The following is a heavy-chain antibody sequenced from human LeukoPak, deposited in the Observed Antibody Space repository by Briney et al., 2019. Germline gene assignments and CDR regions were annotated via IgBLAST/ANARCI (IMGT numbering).Heavy chain of an antibody. D-gene: IGHD1-1*01. CDR3: ALIGGLEPNPALDY. CDR2: ISSSSSYI. CDR1: GFTFSSYS. Sequence: GGSLRLSCAASGFTFSSYSMNWVRQGPGKGLEWVSSISSSSSYIYYADSVKGRFTISRDNAKNSLYLQMNSLRAEDTAVYYCALIGGLEPNPALDYWGQGTLVTVSS. V-gene: IGHV3-21*01. J-gene: IGHJ4*02.